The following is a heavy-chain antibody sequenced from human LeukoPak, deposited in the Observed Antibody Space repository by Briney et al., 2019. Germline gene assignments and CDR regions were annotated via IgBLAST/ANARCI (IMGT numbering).Heavy chain of an antibody. CDR3: ARDTVGATTWRAEFDY. J-gene: IGHJ4*02. CDR1: GFTFSSYW. CDR2: IKQDGSEK. D-gene: IGHD1-26*01. V-gene: IGHV3-7*03. Sequence: GGSLRLSCAASGFTFSSYWMSWVRQAPGKGLEWVANIKQDGSEKYYVDSVKGRFTISRDNAKNSLYLQMNSLRAEDTAVYFCARDTVGATTWRAEFDYWGQGTLVTVSS.